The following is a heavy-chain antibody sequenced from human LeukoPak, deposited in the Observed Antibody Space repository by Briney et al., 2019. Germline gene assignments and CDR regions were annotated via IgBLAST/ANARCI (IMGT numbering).Heavy chain of an antibody. CDR1: GGSISSDY. CDR2: INHSGST. Sequence: SETLSLTCTVSGGSISSDYWSWIRQPPGKGLEWIGEINHSGSTNYNPSLKSRVIISVDTSKNQFSLKLSSVTAADTAVYYCAREGFITMVRGVIITYIDYWGQGTLVTVSS. V-gene: IGHV4-34*01. J-gene: IGHJ4*02. D-gene: IGHD3-10*01. CDR3: AREGFITMVRGVIITYIDY.